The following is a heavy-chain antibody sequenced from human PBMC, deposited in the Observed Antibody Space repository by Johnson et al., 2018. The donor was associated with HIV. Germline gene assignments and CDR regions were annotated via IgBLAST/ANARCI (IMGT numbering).Heavy chain of an antibody. Sequence: QVQLVESGGGVVQPGRSLRLSCTASGFTFRSYAMHWVRRAPGEGLEWVALISYDGNHKYYADSVKGRFTISRDNSKNTLFLQMNSLTSEDTAVYYCAKDLRFNRTVQGRVIISGVFDMWGQGTVVHVSS. CDR1: GFTFRSYA. D-gene: IGHD3-10*01. CDR2: ISYDGNHK. V-gene: IGHV3-30*18. CDR3: AKDLRFNRTVQGRVIISGVFDM. J-gene: IGHJ3*02.